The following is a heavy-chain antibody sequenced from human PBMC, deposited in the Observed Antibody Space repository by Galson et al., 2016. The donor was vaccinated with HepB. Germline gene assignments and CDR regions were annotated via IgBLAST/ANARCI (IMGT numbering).Heavy chain of an antibody. V-gene: IGHV3-23*01. D-gene: IGHD6-13*01. CDR2: VSGSGDNT. CDR3: AKGRSAIAAAGLNY. J-gene: IGHJ4*02. CDR1: GFTFSSYA. Sequence: SLRLSCAASGFTFSSYAMNWVCQAPGKGLEWVSVVSGSGDNTYYADSVKGRLTISRDNSNNTLFLQMNSLRVEDTAVYYCAKGRSAIAAAGLNYWGQGTLVTVSS.